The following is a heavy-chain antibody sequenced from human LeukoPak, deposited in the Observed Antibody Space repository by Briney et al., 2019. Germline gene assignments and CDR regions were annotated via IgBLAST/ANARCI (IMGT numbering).Heavy chain of an antibody. D-gene: IGHD3-16*01. CDR2: INSDSRLM. CDR3: IRDLFDDYSLDY. V-gene: IGHV3-21*01. J-gene: IGHJ4*02. CDR1: GFTFSSYA. Sequence: KPGGSLRLSCAASGFTFSSYAMSWVRQAPGKGLEWVSSINSDSRLMFYAESVKGRFTISRDNARNSLYLQMNSLRAEDTAVYYCIRDLFDDYSLDYWGQGALVTVSS.